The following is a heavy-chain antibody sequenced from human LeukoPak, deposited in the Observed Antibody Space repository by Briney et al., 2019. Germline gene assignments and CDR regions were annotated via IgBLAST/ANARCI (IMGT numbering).Heavy chain of an antibody. CDR3: ARDGVYYDSSGNFDY. CDR2: ISAYNGNT. Sequence: ASVKVSCKASGYTFTSYGISWVRQAPGQGLEWMGWISAYNGNTNYAQKLQGRVTMTTDTSTSTAYMELRSLRSDDTAVYYCARDGVYYDSSGNFDYWGQATLVTVSS. CDR1: GYTFTSYG. V-gene: IGHV1-18*01. D-gene: IGHD3-22*01. J-gene: IGHJ4*02.